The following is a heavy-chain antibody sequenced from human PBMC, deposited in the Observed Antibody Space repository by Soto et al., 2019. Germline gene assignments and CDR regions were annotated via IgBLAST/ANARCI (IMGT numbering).Heavy chain of an antibody. V-gene: IGHV1-69*13. Sequence: SVKVSCKASGGTFSSYAISWVRQAPGQGLEWMGGIIPIFGTANYAQKFQGRVTITADESTSTAYMELSSLRSEDTAVYYCATYYYDSSRPNRLDYWGQGTLVTVSS. CDR2: IIPIFGTA. CDR3: ATYYYDSSRPNRLDY. J-gene: IGHJ4*02. CDR1: GGTFSSYA. D-gene: IGHD3-22*01.